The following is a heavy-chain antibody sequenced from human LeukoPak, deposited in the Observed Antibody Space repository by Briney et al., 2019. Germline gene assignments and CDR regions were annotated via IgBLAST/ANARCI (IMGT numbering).Heavy chain of an antibody. CDR2: INHSGNT. CDR3: ATLAVAGMDY. CDR1: GGSFSGYY. V-gene: IGHV4-34*01. Sequence: PSETLSLTCAVYGGSFSGYYWSWIRQPPGKGLEWIGEINHSGNTNYNPSLKSRVTISVDTSKNQFSLKLSSVTAADTAVYYCATLAVAGMDYWGQGTLVTVSS. D-gene: IGHD6-19*01. J-gene: IGHJ4*02.